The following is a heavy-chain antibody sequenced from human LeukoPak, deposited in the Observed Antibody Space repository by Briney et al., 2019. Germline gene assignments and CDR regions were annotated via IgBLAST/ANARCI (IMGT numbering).Heavy chain of an antibody. CDR3: AKELISVVGAIYY. CDR2: ISSSGSTI. CDR1: GFTFSDYY. Sequence: GGSLRLSCAASGFTFSDYYMSWIRQAPGKGLEWVSYISSSGSTIYYADSVKGRFTISRDNAKNSLYLQMNSLRAEDTAVYYCAKELISVVGAIYYWGQGTQVTVSS. D-gene: IGHD1-26*01. J-gene: IGHJ4*02. V-gene: IGHV3-11*01.